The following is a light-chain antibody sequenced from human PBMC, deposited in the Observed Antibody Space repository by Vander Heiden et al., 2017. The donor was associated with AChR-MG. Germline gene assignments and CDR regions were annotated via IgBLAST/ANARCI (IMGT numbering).Light chain of an antibody. CDR2: GNS. V-gene: IGLV1-40*01. CDR1: SSNIGAGYD. Sequence: QSVLTQPPSVSGAPGQRVTISCTGSSSNIGAGYDVHWYQQLPGTAPKRLIYGNSNRPSGVPDRFSGSKSGTSASLAITGLQAEDEADDYCQSYDSSLSAWVFGGGTKLTVL. CDR3: QSYDSSLSAWV. J-gene: IGLJ3*02.